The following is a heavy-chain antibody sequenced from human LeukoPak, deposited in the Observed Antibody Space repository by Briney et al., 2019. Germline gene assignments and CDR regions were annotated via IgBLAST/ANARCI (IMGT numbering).Heavy chain of an antibody. D-gene: IGHD6-6*01. V-gene: IGHV3-7*05. CDR3: ARIGYRSSTFDY. CDR2: IKKDGSEK. J-gene: IGHJ4*02. CDR1: GFTLSMYW. Sequence: PGGSLRLSCAASGFTLSMYWMSWVRQAPGKGLEWVANIKKDGSEKYYVDSVKGRFTVSRDNTKNSLYLQMNSLRVEDTAVYYCARIGYRSSTFDYWGQGTPVTVSS.